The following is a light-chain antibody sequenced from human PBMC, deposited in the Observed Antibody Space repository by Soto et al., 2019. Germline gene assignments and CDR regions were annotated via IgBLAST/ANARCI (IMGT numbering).Light chain of an antibody. Sequence: DIPLTQSPSFLSASVGDRVTITCRASQGISSYLAWYQQKPGQAPKLLIYAASTMQSGVPSRFSGSGSGTEFTLTISILQPDEFATYYYQQLNSYPHTFGQGTLLEI. J-gene: IGKJ5*01. CDR3: QQLNSYPHT. V-gene: IGKV1-9*01. CDR1: QGISSY. CDR2: AAS.